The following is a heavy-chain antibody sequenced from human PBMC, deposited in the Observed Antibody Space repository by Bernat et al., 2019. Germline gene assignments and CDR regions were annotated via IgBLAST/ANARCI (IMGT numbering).Heavy chain of an antibody. CDR1: GGSISSSSYY. J-gene: IGHJ4*02. CDR2: IYYSGST. D-gene: IGHD6-19*01. CDR3: ARHKNPRVAGMVYYFDY. Sequence: QLQLQESGPGLVKPSETLSLTCTVSGGSISSSSYYWGWIRQPPGKGLEWIGSIYYSGSTYYNPSLKSRVTISVDTSKNQFSLKLSSVTAADTAVYYCARHKNPRVAGMVYYFDYWGQGTLVTVSS. V-gene: IGHV4-39*01.